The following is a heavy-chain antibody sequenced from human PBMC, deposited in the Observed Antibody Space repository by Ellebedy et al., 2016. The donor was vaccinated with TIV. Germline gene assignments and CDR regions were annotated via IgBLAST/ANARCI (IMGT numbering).Heavy chain of an antibody. V-gene: IGHV4-39*01. Sequence: SETLSLXXTVSGGSISSSIFYWGWIRQRPGKGLEWIGSFSYSGSTYYNPSLKSRVTISVDTSKKQFSLNLSSVTAADTAIYYCARHGVGPGVGRFDPWGQGTLVTVSS. CDR3: ARHGVGPGVGRFDP. J-gene: IGHJ5*02. D-gene: IGHD3-10*01. CDR2: FSYSGST. CDR1: GGSISSSIFY.